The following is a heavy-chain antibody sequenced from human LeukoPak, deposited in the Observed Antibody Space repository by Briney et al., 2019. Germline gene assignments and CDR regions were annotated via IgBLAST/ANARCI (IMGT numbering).Heavy chain of an antibody. D-gene: IGHD1-26*01. CDR3: ARDVGSRYFDY. CDR2: IWYDGSNK. Sequence: GGSLRLSCAASGFIFSSYGMHWVRQAPVKGLEWVAVIWYDGSNKYYADSVKGRFTISRDNSKNTLYLQMNSLRAEDTAGYYCARDVGSRYFDYWGQGTLVTVSS. CDR1: GFIFSSYG. J-gene: IGHJ4*02. V-gene: IGHV3-33*01.